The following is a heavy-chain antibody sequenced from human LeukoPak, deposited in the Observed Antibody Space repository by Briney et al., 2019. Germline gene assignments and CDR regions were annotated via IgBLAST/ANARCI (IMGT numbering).Heavy chain of an antibody. J-gene: IGHJ4*02. CDR3: ARDAYSSSRNDY. V-gene: IGHV3-53*01. Sequence: GGSLRLSCAASGFTVSSNYMTWVRQAPGKGLEWVSVIYSGGGTYYADSVKGRFIISRDNARNSVFLQMNSLRAEDTAVYYCARDAYSSSRNDYWGQGTLVTVSS. CDR1: GFTVSSNY. D-gene: IGHD6-13*01. CDR2: IYSGGGT.